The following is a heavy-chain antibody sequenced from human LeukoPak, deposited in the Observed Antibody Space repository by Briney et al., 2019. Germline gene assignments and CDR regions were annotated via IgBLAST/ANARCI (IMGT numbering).Heavy chain of an antibody. D-gene: IGHD1-26*01. CDR2: IKQDGSEK. CDR1: GFTFSSYW. Sequence: GGSLRLSCAASGFTFSSYWMSWVRQAPGKGLEWVANIKQDGSEKYYVDSVKGRFTISRDNSKNTLYLQMNSLRPEDTAVYYCARDFYGGRYGVDYWGQGTLVTVSS. CDR3: ARDFYGGRYGVDY. V-gene: IGHV3-7*01. J-gene: IGHJ4*02.